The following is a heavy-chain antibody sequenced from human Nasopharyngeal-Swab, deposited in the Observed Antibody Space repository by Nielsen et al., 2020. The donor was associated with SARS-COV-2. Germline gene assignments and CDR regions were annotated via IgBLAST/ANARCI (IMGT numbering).Heavy chain of an antibody. Sequence: GGSLRLSCAASGFTFSSYWMSWVRQAPGKGLEWVANIKQDGSEKFYVDSVKGRFTISRDNAKNSLYLQMNSLRAEDTAMYYCARGDYYDSSGDYVDAFDIWGQGTMVTVS. V-gene: IGHV3-7*03. CDR2: IKQDGSEK. CDR3: ARGDYYDSSGDYVDAFDI. J-gene: IGHJ3*02. D-gene: IGHD3-22*01. CDR1: GFTFSSYW.